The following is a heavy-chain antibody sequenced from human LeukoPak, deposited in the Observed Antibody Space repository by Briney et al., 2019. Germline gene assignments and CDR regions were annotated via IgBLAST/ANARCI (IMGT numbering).Heavy chain of an antibody. CDR3: ARGEANYYGSEIFQH. Sequence: PSETLSLTCTVSGGSISSYYWSWIRQPPGKGLEWIGYIYYSGSNNYNPSLKIRVTISVDTSKNQFSLKLRSATAADTAVYYCARGEANYYGSEIFQHWGRGTLVTVSS. CDR2: IYYSGSN. D-gene: IGHD3-10*01. J-gene: IGHJ1*01. V-gene: IGHV4-59*08. CDR1: GGSISSYY.